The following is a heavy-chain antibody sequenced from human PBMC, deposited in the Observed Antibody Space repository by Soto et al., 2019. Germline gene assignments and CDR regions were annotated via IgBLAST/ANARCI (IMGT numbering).Heavy chain of an antibody. J-gene: IGHJ5*02. CDR1: GGSISSGGYY. Sequence: TLSLTCTVSGGSISSGGYYWSWIRQHPGKGLEWIGYIYYSGSTYYNPSLKSRVTISVDTSKNQFSLKLSSVTAADTAVYYCARAYGSSPWFDPWGQGTLVTVSS. CDR2: IYYSGST. CDR3: ARAYGSSPWFDP. D-gene: IGHD6-6*01. V-gene: IGHV4-31*02.